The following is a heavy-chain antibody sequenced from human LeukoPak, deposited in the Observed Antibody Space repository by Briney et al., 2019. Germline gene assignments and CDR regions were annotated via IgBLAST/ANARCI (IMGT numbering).Heavy chain of an antibody. V-gene: IGHV3-30*02. D-gene: IGHD2-15*01. CDR1: GFTFSSYG. CDR3: AKGSARVRGLVVVVAARLYYGMDV. J-gene: IGHJ6*01. CDR2: IRYDGSNK. Sequence: GGSLRLSCAASGFTFSSYGMHWVRQAPGKGLEWVAFIRYDGSNKYYADSVKGRFTISRDNSKNTLYLQMNSLRAEDTAVYYCAKGSARVRGLVVVVAARLYYGMDVWGQGTTVTVSS.